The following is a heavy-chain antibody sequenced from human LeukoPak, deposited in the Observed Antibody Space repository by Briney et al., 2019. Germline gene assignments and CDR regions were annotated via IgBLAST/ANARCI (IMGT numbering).Heavy chain of an antibody. CDR2: INSGGNAF. V-gene: IGHV3-11*01. Sequence: GESLRLSCAASGFTFSDYYMNWIRQAPGKGLKWISYINSGGNAFYYADSVKGRFTISRDNAGNSLYLHMSSLRAEDTAVYYCARGEYSSGWYGSDFDYWGQEALVTVSS. D-gene: IGHD6-19*01. CDR3: ARGEYSSGWYGSDFDY. J-gene: IGHJ4*02. CDR1: GFTFSDYY.